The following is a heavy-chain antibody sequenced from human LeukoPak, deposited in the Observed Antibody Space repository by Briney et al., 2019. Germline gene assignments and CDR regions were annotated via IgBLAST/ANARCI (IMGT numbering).Heavy chain of an antibody. D-gene: IGHD6-13*01. V-gene: IGHV3-30*01. Sequence: GRSLRLSCAASAFTFSYYAVHWVRQAPGKGLEWVAGISYDGSDEYYAESVKGRFTISRDNSKNTLYLQMNRLRPEDTSVYYCARDVEQLVLSSAFDIWGQGTMVTVSS. CDR3: ARDVEQLVLSSAFDI. CDR1: AFTFSYYA. CDR2: ISYDGSDE. J-gene: IGHJ3*02.